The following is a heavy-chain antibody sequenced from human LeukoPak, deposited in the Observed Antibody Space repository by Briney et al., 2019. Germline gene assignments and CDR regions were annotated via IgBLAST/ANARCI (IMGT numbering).Heavy chain of an antibody. D-gene: IGHD1-26*01. CDR3: ARWGGGSYHA. Sequence: SETLSLTCTVSGGSISSYYWSWIRQPAGTGLEWIGRIYTGGSTNYNPSLKSRVTMSVDTSKNQFSLKLSSVTAADTAVYYCARWGGGSYHAWGQGTLVTVSS. CDR2: IYTGGST. V-gene: IGHV4-4*07. J-gene: IGHJ5*02. CDR1: GGSISSYY.